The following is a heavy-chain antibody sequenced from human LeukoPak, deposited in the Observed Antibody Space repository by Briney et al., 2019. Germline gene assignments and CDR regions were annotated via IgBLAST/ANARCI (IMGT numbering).Heavy chain of an antibody. D-gene: IGHD3-22*01. Sequence: GGSLRLSCAASGFTVSSNYMSWVRQAPGKGLEWVSVIYSGGGTYYADSVKGRFTISRDNSKSTLYLQMNSLRAEDTAVYYCARHDYDSSGYYGYYGMDVWGQGTTVTVSS. CDR2: IYSGGGT. CDR1: GFTVSSNY. J-gene: IGHJ6*02. CDR3: ARHDYDSSGYYGYYGMDV. V-gene: IGHV3-66*04.